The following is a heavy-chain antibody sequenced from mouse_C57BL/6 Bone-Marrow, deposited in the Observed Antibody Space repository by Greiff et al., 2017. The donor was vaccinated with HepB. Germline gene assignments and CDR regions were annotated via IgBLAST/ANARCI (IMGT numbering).Heavy chain of an antibody. J-gene: IGHJ3*01. V-gene: IGHV1-54*01. D-gene: IGHD1-1*01. CDR1: GYSFTNYL. CDR2: INPGSGGT. CDR3: ATYYDGSGAWFAY. Sequence: QVQLQQSGAELVRPGTSVKVSCKASGYSFTNYLIEWVKQRPGQGLEWIGVINPGSGGTNYNEKFKGKATLTADTSSSTAYMQLSSLTSEDSAVYFCATYYDGSGAWFAYWGQGTLVTVSA.